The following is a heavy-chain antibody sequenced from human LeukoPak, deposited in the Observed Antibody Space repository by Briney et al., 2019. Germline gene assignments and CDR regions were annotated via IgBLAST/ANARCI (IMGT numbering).Heavy chain of an antibody. CDR3: ARGGGLDV. V-gene: IGHV3-21*04. CDR2: ISYSSIDR. J-gene: IGHJ6*02. D-gene: IGHD3-16*01. CDR1: GFRFDYYK. Sequence: GGSLRLSCEVSGFRFDYYKMNWVRQAPGKGLEWVSSISYSSIDRHYADSMKGRFTISRDNAKNSLYLQMSNLRAEDTAVYFCARGGGLDVWGQGATVTVSS.